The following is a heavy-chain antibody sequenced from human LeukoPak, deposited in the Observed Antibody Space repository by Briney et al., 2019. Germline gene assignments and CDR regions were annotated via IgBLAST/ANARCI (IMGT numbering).Heavy chain of an antibody. CDR1: GFTFSTST. CDR3: ARPLSNGYFHDSGGYYPYAMDV. D-gene: IGHD3-22*01. CDR2: ISYDGSNK. Sequence: TGGSLRLSCAASGFTFSTSTMHWVRQAPGKGLERVAVISYDGSNKFYADSVKGRFAISRDNSKNTLYLQMNSLRGYDSAVYYCARPLSNGYFHDSGGYYPYAMDVWGQGTTVTVSS. V-gene: IGHV3-30*09. J-gene: IGHJ6*02.